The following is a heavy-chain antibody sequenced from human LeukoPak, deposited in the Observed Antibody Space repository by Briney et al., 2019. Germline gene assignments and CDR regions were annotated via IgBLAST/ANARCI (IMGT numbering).Heavy chain of an antibody. V-gene: IGHV3-30*04. CDR3: ARAGVIVSGTLVNSFDY. CDR1: GFTFSSYA. CDR2: ISYDGNNK. D-gene: IGHD6-19*01. J-gene: IGHJ4*02. Sequence: PGGSLRLSCAASGFTFSSYAVHWVRQAPGKGLEWVAVISYDGNNKYYADSVKGRFTISRDNSNNTLFLQVNSLRAEDTAVYYCARAGVIVSGTLVNSFDYWGQGTLVTVSS.